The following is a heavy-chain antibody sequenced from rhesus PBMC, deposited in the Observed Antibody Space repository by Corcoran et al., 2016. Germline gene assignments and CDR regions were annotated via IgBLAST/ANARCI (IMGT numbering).Heavy chain of an antibody. V-gene: IGHV3S5*01. D-gene: IGHD4-29*01. Sequence: EVQLVETGGGLVQPGGSLKRSCAAPGLTSSSYGMSWVRQAPGKGLEWVSDINSGGGSTYYADSVEGRFTISRDNSKNTLSLQMNSLRSEDTAVYYCATDTDAASGSVSFWGQGVLVTVSS. J-gene: IGHJ4*01. CDR3: ATDTDAASGSVSF. CDR1: GLTSSSYG. CDR2: INSGGGST.